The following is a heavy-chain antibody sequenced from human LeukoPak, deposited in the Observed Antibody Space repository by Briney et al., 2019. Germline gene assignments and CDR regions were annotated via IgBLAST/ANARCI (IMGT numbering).Heavy chain of an antibody. D-gene: IGHD2-2*03. CDR3: ARPPSRGYSSSSEY. J-gene: IGHJ4*02. Sequence: GESLKISCKGSGYSFPTYWIAWVRQMPGKGLEWMGIIYPDESNIRYSPSFRGQGTISADKSISTAYLQWSSLKASDTAMYYCARPPSRGYSSSSEYWGQGTLVTVSS. V-gene: IGHV5-51*01. CDR1: GYSFPTYW. CDR2: IYPDESNI.